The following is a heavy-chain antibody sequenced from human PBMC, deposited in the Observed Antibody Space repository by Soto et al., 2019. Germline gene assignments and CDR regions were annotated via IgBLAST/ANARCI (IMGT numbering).Heavy chain of an antibody. D-gene: IGHD1-26*01. CDR1: GYSFTNSA. Sequence: GASVKVSCKASGYSFTNSAIHWLRQAPGQRLEWMGWINAGNGNTKYSQKFQGRVTITRDTSASTAYMELSSLRSEDTAVYYCARDLVGAQGYWGQGTLVTVSS. V-gene: IGHV1-3*01. CDR3: ARDLVGAQGY. CDR2: INAGNGNT. J-gene: IGHJ4*02.